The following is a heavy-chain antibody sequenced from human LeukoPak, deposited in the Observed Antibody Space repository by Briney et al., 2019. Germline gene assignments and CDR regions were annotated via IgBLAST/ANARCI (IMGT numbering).Heavy chain of an antibody. CDR1: GHRLTNHW. Sequence: GESLKISCEVSGHRLTNHWIGWVRQMPGKGLEWMGIINLGDSDTKYSPSFQGQVTISLDKSISTAYLQWRSLKASDTAMYYCARHGDDASGGALPRADWGQGTLVTVSS. CDR3: ARHGDDASGGALPRAD. J-gene: IGHJ4*02. CDR2: INLGDSDT. D-gene: IGHD2-15*01. V-gene: IGHV5-51*01.